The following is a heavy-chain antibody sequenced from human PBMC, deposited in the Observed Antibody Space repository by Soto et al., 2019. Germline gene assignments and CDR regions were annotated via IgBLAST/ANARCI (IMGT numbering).Heavy chain of an antibody. CDR2: VHHSWGS. Sequence: QVQLQESGPGLVKPSETMSLSCTVSGGSISSYYWSWFRQSPGKRMEWIGYVHHSWGSSYNPSLQXXFXXSLDTSKSQFSLKVTSVTATDTAVYYCARQGFGPLHGLVDVWGQGTTVTVSS. D-gene: IGHD3-10*01. V-gene: IGHV4-59*08. CDR1: GGSISSYY. J-gene: IGHJ6*02. CDR3: ARQGFGPLHGLVDV.